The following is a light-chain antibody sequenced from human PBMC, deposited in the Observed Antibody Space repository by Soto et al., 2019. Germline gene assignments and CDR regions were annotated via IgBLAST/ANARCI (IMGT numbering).Light chain of an antibody. CDR2: AAS. Sequence: DIQMTQSPSTLSGSVGDRVTITCRASQTISSWLAWYQQKPRKAPKLLIYAASTLQSGVPSRFSGSGSGTEFTLTISSLQPDDFATYYCQHYNSYSEAFGQGTKVDIK. J-gene: IGKJ1*01. CDR1: QTISSW. CDR3: QHYNSYSEA. V-gene: IGKV1-5*01.